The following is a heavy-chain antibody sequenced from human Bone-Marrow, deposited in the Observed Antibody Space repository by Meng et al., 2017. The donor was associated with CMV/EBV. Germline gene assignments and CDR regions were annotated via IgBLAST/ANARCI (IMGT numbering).Heavy chain of an antibody. CDR3: ASRSSSGWSGYYYYGMDV. Sequence: GESLKISCEVSGHNFASYWIGWVRQMPGKGLEWMGIIYPSDSDTRYSPSFQGQVTISADKSISTAYLQWSSLKASDTAIYYCASRSSSGWSGYYYYGMDVWGQGTTVTVSS. CDR1: GHNFASYW. CDR2: IYPSDSDT. D-gene: IGHD6-19*01. V-gene: IGHV5-51*01. J-gene: IGHJ6*02.